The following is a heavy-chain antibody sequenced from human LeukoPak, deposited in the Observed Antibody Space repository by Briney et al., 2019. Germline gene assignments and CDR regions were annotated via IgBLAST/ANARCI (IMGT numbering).Heavy chain of an antibody. D-gene: IGHD5-18*01. Sequence: ASVKVSCKASGYTFTSYVISWVRQAPGQGLEWMGWISAYNGNTNYAQKLQGRVTMTTDTSTSTAYMELRSLRSDDTAVYYCARDRNVDTAMVTADYWGQGTLVTVSS. J-gene: IGHJ4*02. CDR2: ISAYNGNT. V-gene: IGHV1-18*01. CDR1: GYTFTSYV. CDR3: ARDRNVDTAMVTADY.